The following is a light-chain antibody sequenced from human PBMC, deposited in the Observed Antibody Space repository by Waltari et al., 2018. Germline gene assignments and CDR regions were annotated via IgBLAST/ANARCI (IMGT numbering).Light chain of an antibody. CDR2: EVS. CDR3: CSYSGTYTLL. J-gene: IGLJ2*01. V-gene: IGLV2-11*01. CDR1: SSDIGGYNY. Sequence: ALTQPRSVSGSPGQSVTISCTGTSSDIGGYNYVSWYQQHPGTAPKLMIYEVSKRPSGVSDRFSGSKSGNTASLTISGLQAEDEADYYCCSYSGTYTLLFGGGTRLTVL.